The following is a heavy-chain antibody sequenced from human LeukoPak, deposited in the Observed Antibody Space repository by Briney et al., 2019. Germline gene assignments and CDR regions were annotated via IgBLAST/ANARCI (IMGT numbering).Heavy chain of an antibody. D-gene: IGHD3-3*01. CDR2: INPNSGGT. V-gene: IGHV1-2*06. CDR1: GYTFTGYY. CDR3: ATPTIFGVVVDDY. J-gene: IGHJ4*02. Sequence: ASVKVSCKASGYTFTGYYMHWVRQAPGQGLEWMGRINPNSGGTNYAQKFQGRVTMTRDTSISTAYMELGRLRSDDTAVYYCATPTIFGVVVDDYWGQGTLVTVSS.